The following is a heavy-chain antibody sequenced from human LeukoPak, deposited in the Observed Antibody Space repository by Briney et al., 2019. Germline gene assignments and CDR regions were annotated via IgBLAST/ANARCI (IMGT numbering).Heavy chain of an antibody. J-gene: IGHJ4*02. D-gene: IGHD2-15*01. CDR2: IRHDGNNK. CDR1: GFTFSSYG. CDR3: AKTCGSNCYLINC. Sequence: GGSLRLSCAASGFTFSSYGMNWVRQAPGKGLEWVAFIRHDGNNKYYGDSVKGRFTISRDNFKNTLYLQMNSLRGDDTAVYFCAKTCGSNCYLINCWGQGSLVTVSS. V-gene: IGHV3-30*02.